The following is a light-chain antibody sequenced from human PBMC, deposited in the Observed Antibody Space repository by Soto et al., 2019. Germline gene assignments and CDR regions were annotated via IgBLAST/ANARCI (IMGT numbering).Light chain of an antibody. V-gene: IGKV3-15*01. CDR3: HQYNNWPPIT. J-gene: IGKJ5*01. Sequence: EIVMTQSPATLSVSPGERATLSCRASQSVSSNLAGYQQKPGQAPRLLIYGASTRATGIPARFSGSGSGTEFTLTISSLQSEDCAVYYCHQYNNWPPITFGQGTRRAS. CDR2: GAS. CDR1: QSVSSN.